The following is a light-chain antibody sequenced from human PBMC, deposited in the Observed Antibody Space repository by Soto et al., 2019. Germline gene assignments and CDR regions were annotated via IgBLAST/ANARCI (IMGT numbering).Light chain of an antibody. Sequence: IVMTQSPDSLALSVGDGSAINCMSSQNVYYNSNNKDYVAWYQHKPGQPPKLLFSWASTRESGVPDRFSGSGSVTDFTLTISSLQAEDVAVYYCQQYYSIPITFGQGTRLEIK. J-gene: IGKJ5*01. CDR1: QNVYYNSNNKDY. V-gene: IGKV4-1*01. CDR2: WAS. CDR3: QQYYSIPIT.